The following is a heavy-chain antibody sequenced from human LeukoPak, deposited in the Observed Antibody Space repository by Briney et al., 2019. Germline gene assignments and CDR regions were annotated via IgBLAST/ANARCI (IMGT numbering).Heavy chain of an antibody. D-gene: IGHD3-16*01. Sequence: GGSLRLSCAASGFTFSSYAMSWARQAPGKGLVWVSRINSDGSSTSYADSVKGRFTISRDNAKNTLYLQMNSLRAEDTAVYYCARRQRLGWFDPWGQGTLVTVSS. V-gene: IGHV3-74*01. CDR1: GFTFSSYA. CDR3: ARRQRLGWFDP. CDR2: INSDGSST. J-gene: IGHJ5*02.